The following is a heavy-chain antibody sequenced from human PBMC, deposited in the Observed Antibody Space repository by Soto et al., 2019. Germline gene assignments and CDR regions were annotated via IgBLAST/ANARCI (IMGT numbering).Heavy chain of an antibody. CDR2: VNHSGTT. V-gene: IGHV4-34*01. CDR3: ARGIGYCSSINCYSSRRLRFDS. CDR1: GGSFSGYY. J-gene: IGHJ4*02. Sequence: QVQLQQWGAGLLKPSETLSLTCAVYGGSFSGYYWTWIRQSPEKVLEWIGEVNHSGTTYYNPSLKTRVTISVHTPKNQLSLKMSSVTAADTAVYYCARGIGYCSSINCYSSRRLRFDSWGQGTLVTVSS. D-gene: IGHD2-2*01.